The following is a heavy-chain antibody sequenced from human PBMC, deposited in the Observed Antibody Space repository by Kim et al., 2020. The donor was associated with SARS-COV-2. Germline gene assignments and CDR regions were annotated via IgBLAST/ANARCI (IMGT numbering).Heavy chain of an antibody. CDR2: NT. D-gene: IGHD5-18*01. Sequence: NTKYSQKFQGRVTITRDTSASTAYMELSSLRSEDTAVYCCASRGYSYGLGYWGQGTLVTVSS. V-gene: IGHV1-3*01. CDR3: ASRGYSYGLGY. J-gene: IGHJ4*02.